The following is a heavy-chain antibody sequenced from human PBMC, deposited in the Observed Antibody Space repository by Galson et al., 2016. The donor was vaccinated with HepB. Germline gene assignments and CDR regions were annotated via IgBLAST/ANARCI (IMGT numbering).Heavy chain of an antibody. V-gene: IGHV3-23*01. D-gene: IGHD2-15*01. CDR1: GSNFGSHP. CDR3: VKDHRY. J-gene: IGHJ1*01. Sequence: SLRLSCAASGSNFGSHPMSWVRQTPGRGLEWISSITDNGFGTSYADSVKGRVTVSRDNAKNTLYLQINGLRVDDTAIYYCVKDHRYWGQGTLVTVSS. CDR2: ITDNGFGT.